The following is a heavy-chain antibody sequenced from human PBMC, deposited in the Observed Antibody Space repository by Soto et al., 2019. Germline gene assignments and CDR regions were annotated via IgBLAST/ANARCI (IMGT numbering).Heavy chain of an antibody. CDR1: GGTFSSYA. CDR3: ARGGDIVVVTAPLDH. CDR2: INAGNGNT. V-gene: IGHV1-18*01. J-gene: IGHJ4*02. D-gene: IGHD2-21*02. Sequence: ASVKVSCKASGGTFSSYAISWVRQAPGQGLEWMGRINAGNGNTNYAQKFQGRVTMTRDTSTGTLYMELSSLRSEDTAVYYCARGGDIVVVTAPLDHWGQGTPVTVSS.